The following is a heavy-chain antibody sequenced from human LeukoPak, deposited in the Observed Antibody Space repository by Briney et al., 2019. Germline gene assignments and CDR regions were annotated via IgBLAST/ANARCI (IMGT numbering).Heavy chain of an antibody. CDR3: AKAASSSWPSYYYGMDV. CDR1: GFTFRNYV. V-gene: IGHV3-23*01. CDR2: ITGSGGNT. J-gene: IGHJ6*02. D-gene: IGHD6-13*01. Sequence: PGGSLGLSCAASGFTFRNYVIHWVRQAPGKGLEWVSVITGSGGNTYYADSVKGRFTISKDNSKNTVYLQMSSLRVDDTAVYYCAKAASSSWPSYYYGMDVWGQGTTVTVSS.